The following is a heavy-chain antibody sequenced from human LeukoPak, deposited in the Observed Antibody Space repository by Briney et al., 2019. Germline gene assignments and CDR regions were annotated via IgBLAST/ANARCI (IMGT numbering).Heavy chain of an antibody. J-gene: IGHJ4*02. D-gene: IGHD1-1*01. CDR1: GDSISGYY. CDR3: TKVGTGTVDY. Sequence: SETLSLTCTVSGDSISGYYWGWIRQPPGKGLEWIGYIYYTGTTNYNPSLKSRVTISVDTSKDQFSLKLRSVTAADTAVYYCTKVGTGTVDYWGQGTLVTVSS. CDR2: IYYTGTT. V-gene: IGHV4-59*01.